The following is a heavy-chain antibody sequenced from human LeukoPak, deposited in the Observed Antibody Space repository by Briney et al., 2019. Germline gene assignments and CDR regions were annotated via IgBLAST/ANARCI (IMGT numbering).Heavy chain of an antibody. J-gene: IGHJ4*02. CDR1: GCSFMTHW. CDR2: IYAGDFDT. D-gene: IGHD1-26*01. CDR3: ARRRDLYSGSYYPFDY. V-gene: IGHV5-51*01. Sequence: GESLQISCKGSGCSFMTHWIGGGRQMPGKGLEGLGIIYAGDFDTRYSPSFQGQVTISADKSIRTGCLQWSSLKASDTAIYYCARRRDLYSGSYYPFDYWGQGTLVTVSS.